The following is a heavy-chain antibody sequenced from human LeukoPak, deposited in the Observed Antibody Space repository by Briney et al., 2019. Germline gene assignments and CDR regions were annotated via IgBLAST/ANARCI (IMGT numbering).Heavy chain of an antibody. V-gene: IGHV3-48*04. CDR2: ISSSSSTI. Sequence: GGSLRLSCAASGFTFSSYSMNWVRQAPGKGLEWVSYISSSSSTIYYADSVKGRFIISRDNAKNSLYLQMNSLRAEDTAVYYCARDICPSSWCRPLFDYWGQGTLVTVSS. J-gene: IGHJ4*02. D-gene: IGHD6-13*01. CDR3: ARDICPSSWCRPLFDY. CDR1: GFTFSSYS.